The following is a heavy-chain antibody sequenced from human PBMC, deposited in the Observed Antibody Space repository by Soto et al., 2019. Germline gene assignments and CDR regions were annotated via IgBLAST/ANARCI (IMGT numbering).Heavy chain of an antibody. CDR1: GFTFGSYA. CDR3: AKEPVGPDWYFDL. J-gene: IGHJ2*01. V-gene: IGHV3-23*01. Sequence: DVPLLESGGGLVQPGGSLRLSCAASGFTFGSYAMSWVRQAPGKGLEWVSGISGSGISTHYADSVKGRFTVSRDNSKNTLYLQMNSLRAEDTAVYNCAKEPVGPDWYFDLWGRGTLVTVSS. CDR2: ISGSGIST.